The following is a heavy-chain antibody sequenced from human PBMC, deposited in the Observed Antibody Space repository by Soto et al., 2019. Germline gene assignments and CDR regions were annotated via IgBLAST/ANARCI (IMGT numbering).Heavy chain of an antibody. CDR3: ARDWDSSSWYYFDY. D-gene: IGHD6-13*01. CDR2: ISSSTSYI. J-gene: IGHJ4*02. CDR1: GFTFSSYN. Sequence: GGSLRLSCAASGFTFSSYNMNWVRQAPGKGLEWVSSISSSTSYIHYGDSVKGRFTISRDNAKNSLYLQMNSLRAEDTAVYYCARDWDSSSWYYFDYWGQGTRVTVSS. V-gene: IGHV3-21*01.